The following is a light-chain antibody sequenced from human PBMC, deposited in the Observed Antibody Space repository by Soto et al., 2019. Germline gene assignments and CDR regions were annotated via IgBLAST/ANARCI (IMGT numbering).Light chain of an antibody. CDR2: DVS. J-gene: IGLJ1*01. CDR3: AAWDDSLSGLYV. CDR1: RSDVGGYNY. V-gene: IGLV2-11*01. Sequence: QSALTQPRSVSGSPGQSVTISCTGSRSDVGGYNYVSWYQQHPGKAPKLMIYDVSKRPSGVPGRFSGSKSGNTASLTISGLQPEDEADYYCAAWDDSLSGLYVFGTGTQLTVL.